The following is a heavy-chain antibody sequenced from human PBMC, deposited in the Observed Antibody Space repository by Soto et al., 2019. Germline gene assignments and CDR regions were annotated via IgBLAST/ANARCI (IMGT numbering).Heavy chain of an antibody. V-gene: IGHV3-13*01. D-gene: IGHD6-19*01. J-gene: IGHJ6*03. CDR2: IGAAGDT. CDR3: SRGPVAGPSYYYMDM. CDR1: GFPFSTYD. Sequence: EVLLVESGEGLIKPGGSLRLSCAASGFPFSTYDMHWVRQSPGKGLEWISAIGAAGDTYYSDSMKGRFTISRDNAKSSLYLQMNSVSAGDSAVYYCSRGPVAGPSYYYMDMWGKGTTVIVSS.